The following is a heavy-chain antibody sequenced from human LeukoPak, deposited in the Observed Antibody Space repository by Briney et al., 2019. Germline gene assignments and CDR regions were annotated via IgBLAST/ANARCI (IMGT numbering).Heavy chain of an antibody. CDR2: IRYDGSNK. J-gene: IGHJ4*02. CDR1: GFTFSSYG. D-gene: IGHD5-12*01. V-gene: IGHV3-30*02. CDR3: AKDTGDIVATIFDY. Sequence: GGSLRLSCAASGFTFSSYGMHWVRQAPGKGLEWVAFIRYDGSNKYYADSVKGRFTISRDNSKNTLYLQMNSLRAEHTAVYYCAKDTGDIVATIFDYWGQGTLVTVSS.